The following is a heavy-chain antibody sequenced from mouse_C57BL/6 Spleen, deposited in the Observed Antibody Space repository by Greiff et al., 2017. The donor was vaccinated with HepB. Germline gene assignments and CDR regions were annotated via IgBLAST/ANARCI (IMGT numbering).Heavy chain of an antibody. CDR2: ISDGGSYT. CDR3: AREGGMITTTSLFDY. D-gene: IGHD2-4*01. V-gene: IGHV5-4*01. J-gene: IGHJ2*01. Sequence: EVQLVESGGGLVKPGGSLKLSCAASGFTFSSYAMSWVRQTPEKRLEWVATISDGGSYTYYPDNVKGRFTISRDNAKNNLYLQMSHLKSEDTAMYYCAREGGMITTTSLFDYWGQGTTLTVSS. CDR1: GFTFSSYA.